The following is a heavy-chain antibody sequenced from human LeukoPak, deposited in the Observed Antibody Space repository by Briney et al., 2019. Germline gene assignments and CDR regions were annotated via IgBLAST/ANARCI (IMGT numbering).Heavy chain of an antibody. CDR3: ARDVYYVRMGGNWFDP. D-gene: IGHD3-10*02. J-gene: IGHJ5*02. CDR2: IIPIFGTA. V-gene: IGHV1-69*13. CDR1: GGTFSSYA. Sequence: SVKVSCKASGGTFSSYAISWVRQAPRQGLEWMGGIIPIFGTANYAQKFQGRVTITADESTSTAYMELSSPRSEDTAVYYCARDVYYVRMGGNWFDPWGQGTLVTVSS.